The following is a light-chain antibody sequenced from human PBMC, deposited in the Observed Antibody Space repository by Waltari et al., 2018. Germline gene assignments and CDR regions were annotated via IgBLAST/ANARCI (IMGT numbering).Light chain of an antibody. Sequence: QSALPQPASVSGSPVPSITLSCTGSSIGVESYNLVPWYQQKPGQAPKLIIYEVNKRPSGVSYRFSGSKSGNTASLTISGLQADDEAHYYCCSYAGISVYVFGTGTKVTV. CDR3: CSYAGISVYV. CDR2: EVN. J-gene: IGLJ1*01. V-gene: IGLV2-23*02. CDR1: SIGVESYNL.